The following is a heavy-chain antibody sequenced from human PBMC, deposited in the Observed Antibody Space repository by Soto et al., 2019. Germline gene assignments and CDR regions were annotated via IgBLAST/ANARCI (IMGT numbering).Heavy chain of an antibody. Sequence: GESLKIPCKGSGYSFTSYWIGWVRQMPGKGLEWMGIIYPGDSDTRYSPSFQVQVTISADKSISTAYLQWSSLKASDTAMYYCASRYCTNGVCSREGAFDIWGQGTMVTVSS. J-gene: IGHJ3*02. CDR2: IYPGDSDT. D-gene: IGHD2-8*01. V-gene: IGHV5-51*01. CDR3: ASRYCTNGVCSREGAFDI. CDR1: GYSFTSYW.